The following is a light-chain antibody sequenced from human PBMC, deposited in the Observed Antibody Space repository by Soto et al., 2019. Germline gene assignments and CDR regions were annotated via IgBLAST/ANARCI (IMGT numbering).Light chain of an antibody. CDR3: SSYTSSSTLDYV. J-gene: IGLJ1*01. Sequence: QSALTQPASVSGSPGQSITISCTGTSSDVGAYNYVSWYQQHPGKAPKLMIYEVSNRPSGVSNRFSGSKSGNTASLTISGLQAEDEADDSCSSYTSSSTLDYVFGTGTKLTVL. CDR2: EVS. CDR1: SSDVGAYNY. V-gene: IGLV2-14*01.